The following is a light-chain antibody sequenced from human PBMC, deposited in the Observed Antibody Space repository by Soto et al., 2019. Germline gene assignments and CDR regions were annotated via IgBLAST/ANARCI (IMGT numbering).Light chain of an antibody. Sequence: QSALTQPASVSGSPGQSITISCTGTSSGVGGYNYVSWYQQHPGKAPKLMIYEVSNRPSGVSNRFSGSKSGNTASLTISGLQAEDEADYYCSSYTSSSTWVFGGGPKLTVL. CDR2: EVS. CDR3: SSYTSSSTWV. J-gene: IGLJ3*02. V-gene: IGLV2-14*01. CDR1: SSGVGGYNY.